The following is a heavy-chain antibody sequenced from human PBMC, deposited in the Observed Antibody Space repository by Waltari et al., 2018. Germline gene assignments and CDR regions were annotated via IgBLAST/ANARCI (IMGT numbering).Heavy chain of an antibody. CDR1: GGSISRYY. CDR2: IYYSGST. D-gene: IGHD6-13*01. V-gene: IGHV4-59*01. J-gene: IGHJ4*02. Sequence: QVQLQESGPGLVKPSETLSLTCTVSGGSISRYYWSWIRQPPGKGLEWIGYIYYSGSTNYNPSLKSRVTISVDTSKNQFSLKLSSVTAADTAVYYCARGSSSWYSDYWGQGTLVTVSS. CDR3: ARGSSSWYSDY.